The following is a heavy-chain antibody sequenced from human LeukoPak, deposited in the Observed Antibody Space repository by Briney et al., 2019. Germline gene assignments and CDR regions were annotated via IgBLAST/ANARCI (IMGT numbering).Heavy chain of an antibody. Sequence: PGGSLRLSCAASGFTFSTYGMHWVRQAPGKGLEWVAVISYDGSNKYYADSVKGRFTISRDNSKNTLYLQMNSLRAEDTAVYYCARVRSGYCSSTSCFPDYYYYYMDVWGKGTTVTVSS. V-gene: IGHV3-30*03. CDR2: ISYDGSNK. J-gene: IGHJ6*03. CDR3: ARVRSGYCSSTSCFPDYYYYYMDV. D-gene: IGHD2-2*01. CDR1: GFTFSTYG.